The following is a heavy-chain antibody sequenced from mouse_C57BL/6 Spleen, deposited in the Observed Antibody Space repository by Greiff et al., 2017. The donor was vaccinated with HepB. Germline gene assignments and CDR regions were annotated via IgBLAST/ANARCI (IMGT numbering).Heavy chain of an antibody. J-gene: IGHJ3*01. CDR2: INPNYGTT. V-gene: IGHV1-39*01. D-gene: IGHD1-1*01. CDR1: GYSFTDYN. CDR3: ARSGYYGSRPWFAY. Sequence: VQLQQSGPELVKPGASVKISCKASGYSFTDYNMNWVKQSNGKSLEWIGVINPNYGTTIYNQKFKGKATLTVDQSSSTAYMQLNSLTSEDAAVYYCARSGYYGSRPWFAYWGQGTLVTVSA.